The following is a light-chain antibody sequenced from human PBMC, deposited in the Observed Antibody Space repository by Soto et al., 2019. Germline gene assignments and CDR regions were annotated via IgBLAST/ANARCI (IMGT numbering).Light chain of an antibody. V-gene: IGLV2-14*01. CDR2: EVS. Sequence: QSVLTQPASVSVSPGQSITISCTGTSSDVGGYNYVSWYQQHPGKAPKLMIYEVSNRPSGVSNRFSGSKSGNTASLTISGLQAEDEADSYCSSYTGSSTHVVFGGGTKLTVL. J-gene: IGLJ2*01. CDR3: SSYTGSSTHVV. CDR1: SSDVGGYNY.